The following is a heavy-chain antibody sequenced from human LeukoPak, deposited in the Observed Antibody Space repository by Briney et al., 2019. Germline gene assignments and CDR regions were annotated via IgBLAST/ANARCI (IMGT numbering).Heavy chain of an antibody. D-gene: IGHD3-3*01. CDR3: ARSWSGREFDY. Sequence: ASVKVSCKASGYTFTGYYMHWVRQAPGQGLEWMGWINPNSGGTNYAKKFQGRVTMTRDTAISTDYMELSRLRSDDTAVYYCARSWSGREFDYWGQGTLVTVSS. CDR1: GYTFTGYY. CDR2: INPNSGGT. J-gene: IGHJ4*02. V-gene: IGHV1-2*02.